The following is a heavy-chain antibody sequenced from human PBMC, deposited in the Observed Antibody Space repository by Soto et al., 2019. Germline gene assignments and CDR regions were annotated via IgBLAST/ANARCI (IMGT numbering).Heavy chain of an antibody. J-gene: IGHJ4*02. V-gene: IGHV4-34*01. CDR2: IKHSGST. CDR3: SIGRGMITFGGVIDPYYFDY. CDR1: GGSFSGYY. D-gene: IGHD3-16*02. Sequence: SETLSLTCAVYGGSFSGYYWSWIRQPPGKGLEWIGEIKHSGSTNYNPSLKSRVTISLVSSKYQFSLKLSSVTAADTAVYFCSIGRGMITFGGVIDPYYFDYWGQGTLVTVSS.